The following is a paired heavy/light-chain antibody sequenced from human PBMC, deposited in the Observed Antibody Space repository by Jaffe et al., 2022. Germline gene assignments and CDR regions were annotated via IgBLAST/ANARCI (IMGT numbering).Heavy chain of an antibody. CDR3: ARNADCTGGAHCYVGWFDP. J-gene: IGHJ5*02. CDR2: VHHGGRS. CDR1: GGSITEPDW. D-gene: IGHD2-8*02. V-gene: IGHV4-4*02. Sequence: QVQLQESGPGLVKPSETLSLTCAVSGGSITEPDWWSWIRQPPGKGLEWIGEVHHGGRSNYNPSLKSRVTMSVDRSKNQVSLRVNSVTAADTAVYYCARNADCTGGAHCYVGWFDPWGQGTLVTVSS.
Light chain of an antibody. V-gene: IGKV1-39*01. CDR3: QQSYTTPQT. CDR1: QSVRSY. Sequence: DIQMTQSPSSLSASVGDRVTITCRASQSVRSYLNWYQQKPGKVPKLLIYTVSRLQGGVPSRFSGSGSGTEFTLTISSLQTEDFATYYCQQSYTTPQTFGQGTKLE. CDR2: TVS. J-gene: IGKJ2*01.